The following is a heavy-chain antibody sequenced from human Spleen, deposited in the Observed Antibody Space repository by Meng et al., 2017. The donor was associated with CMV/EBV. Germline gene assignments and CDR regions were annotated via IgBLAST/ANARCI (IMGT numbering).Heavy chain of an antibody. CDR2: IYSDGRT. CDR1: GHSLRSGGFS. Sequence: SGHSLRSGGFSWNCTRQHAEQRLECIGYIYSDGRTYYNPSLKSRLTISLDTPQNQFSLNLTSVTAADTAVYYCARGGYTSGSGWFDPWGQGTLVTVSS. V-gene: IGHV4-31*02. D-gene: IGHD5-12*01. J-gene: IGHJ5*02. CDR3: ARGGYTSGSGWFDP.